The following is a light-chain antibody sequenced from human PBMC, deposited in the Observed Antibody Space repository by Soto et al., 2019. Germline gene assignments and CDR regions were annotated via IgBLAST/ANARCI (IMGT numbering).Light chain of an antibody. CDR3: SSFTYSNTWV. V-gene: IGLV2-14*03. J-gene: IGLJ3*02. CDR2: DVT. CDR1: SSDVGGYNY. Sequence: QSALTQPASVSGSPGQSIAISCTGASSDVGGYNYVSWYQHHPGKAPKLIIHDVTSRPSGVSNRFSGSKSDNTASLTISGLQAGDEADYYCSSFTYSNTWVFGGGTKVTVL.